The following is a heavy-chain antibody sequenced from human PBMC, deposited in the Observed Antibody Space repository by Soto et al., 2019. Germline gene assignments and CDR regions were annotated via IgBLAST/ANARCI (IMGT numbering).Heavy chain of an antibody. Sequence: GASVKVSCKASGYTFTSYGISWVRQAPGQGLEWMGWISAYNGNTNYAQKLQGRVTMTTDTSTSTAYMELRSLRSDDTAVYYCARLGGDIVVVVAALKPYYYYYGMDVWGQGTTVTVSS. V-gene: IGHV1-18*04. J-gene: IGHJ6*02. CDR1: GYTFTSYG. CDR3: ARLGGDIVVVVAALKPYYYYYGMDV. CDR2: ISAYNGNT. D-gene: IGHD2-15*01.